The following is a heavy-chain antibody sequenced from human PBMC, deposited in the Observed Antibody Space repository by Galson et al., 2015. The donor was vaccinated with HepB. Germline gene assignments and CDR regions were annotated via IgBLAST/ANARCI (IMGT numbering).Heavy chain of an antibody. CDR2: IDPSDSYT. J-gene: IGHJ5*02. Sequence: QSGAEVKKPGESLRISCKGSGYSFTSYWISWVRQMPGKGLEWMGRIDPSDSYTNYSPSFQGHVTISADKSISTAYLQWSSLKASDTAMYYCARHVDYCSGGSCYPGGWFDPCGQGTLVTVSS. D-gene: IGHD2-15*01. CDR3: ARHVDYCSGGSCYPGGWFDP. CDR1: GYSFTSYW. V-gene: IGHV5-10-1*01.